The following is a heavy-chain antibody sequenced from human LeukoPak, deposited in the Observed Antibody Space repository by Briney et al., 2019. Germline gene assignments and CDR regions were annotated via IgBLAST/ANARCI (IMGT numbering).Heavy chain of an antibody. CDR1: GYTLTELS. D-gene: IGHD5-18*01. V-gene: IGHV1-24*01. CDR2: FDPEDGET. Sequence: GASVKVSCKVSGYTLTELSMHWVRQAPGKGLEWMGGFDPEDGETIYAQKFQGRVTMTEDTSTDTAYMELSSLRSEDTAVYYCALRGCSYGYRDYWGQGTLVTVSS. J-gene: IGHJ4*02. CDR3: ALRGCSYGYRDY.